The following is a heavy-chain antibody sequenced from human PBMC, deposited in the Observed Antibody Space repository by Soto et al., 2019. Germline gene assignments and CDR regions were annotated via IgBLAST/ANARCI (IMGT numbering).Heavy chain of an antibody. CDR1: GGSVSSSSYY. D-gene: IGHD4-17*01. Sequence: PSETLSLTCTVSGGSVSSSSYYWGWIRQPPGKGLEWIGTIYYTGSTSYSPSLKRRVTISVDRSKNQFSLKLSSVTAADTAVYYCVAGPIYGGKLLDYWGQGTLVTVSS. J-gene: IGHJ4*02. V-gene: IGHV4-39*07. CDR3: VAGPIYGGKLLDY. CDR2: IYYTGST.